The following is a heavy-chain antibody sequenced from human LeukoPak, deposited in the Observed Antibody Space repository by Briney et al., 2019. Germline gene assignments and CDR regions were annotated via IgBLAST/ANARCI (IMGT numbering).Heavy chain of an antibody. Sequence: GGSLRLSCAASGFTFSSYWMHWGRQAPGKGLVWLSRINTDGSSPGYADSVKGRFTISRDNAKNTLYLQVNSLRAEDTAVYYCARCSYSGGSCPDYWGQGTLVTVSS. D-gene: IGHD2-15*01. CDR1: GFTFSSYW. CDR2: INTDGSSP. J-gene: IGHJ4*02. V-gene: IGHV3-74*01. CDR3: ARCSYSGGSCPDY.